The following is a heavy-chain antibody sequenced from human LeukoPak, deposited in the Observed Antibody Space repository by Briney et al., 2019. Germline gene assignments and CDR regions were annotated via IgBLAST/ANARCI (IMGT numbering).Heavy chain of an antibody. CDR3: ARRAYYGSGSYSPFDY. J-gene: IGHJ4*02. D-gene: IGHD3-10*01. CDR2: IYHSGST. CDR1: GGSISSSNW. V-gene: IGHV4-4*02. Sequence: PSETLSLTCAVSGGSISSSNWWNWVRQPPGKGLEWIGEIYHSGSTNYNPSLKSRVTISVDTSKNQFSLKLSSVTAADTAVYYCARRAYYGSGSYSPFDYWGQGTLVTVSS.